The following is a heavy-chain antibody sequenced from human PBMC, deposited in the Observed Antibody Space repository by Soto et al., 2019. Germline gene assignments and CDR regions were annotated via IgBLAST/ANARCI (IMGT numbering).Heavy chain of an antibody. V-gene: IGHV1-8*01. D-gene: IGHD3-16*02. CDR3: ARGRDYDYIWGSYRYILGGTPSYYFDY. CDR1: GYTFTSYD. Sequence: ASVKVSYKASGYTFTSYDINWVRQATGQGLEWMGWMNPNSGNTGYAQKFQGRVTMTRNTSISTAYMELSSLRFEDTAVYYCARGRDYDYIWGSYRYILGGTPSYYFDYWGQGTLVTVSS. J-gene: IGHJ4*02. CDR2: MNPNSGNT.